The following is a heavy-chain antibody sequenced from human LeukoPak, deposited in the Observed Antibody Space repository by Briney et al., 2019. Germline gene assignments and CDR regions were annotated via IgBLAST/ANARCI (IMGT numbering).Heavy chain of an antibody. J-gene: IGHJ4*02. CDR2: IYYSGST. Sequence: PSETLSLTCTVSGGSISSSSYYWGWIRQPPGKGLEWIGSIYYSGSTYYNPPLKSRVTISVDTSKNQFSLKLSSVTAADTAVYYCAREGASQDVRGFDYWGQGTQVIVSS. CDR3: AREGASQDVRGFDY. CDR1: GGSISSSSYY. V-gene: IGHV4-39*07. D-gene: IGHD3-10*02.